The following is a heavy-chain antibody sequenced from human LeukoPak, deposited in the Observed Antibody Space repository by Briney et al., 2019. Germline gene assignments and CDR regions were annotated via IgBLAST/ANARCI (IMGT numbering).Heavy chain of an antibody. V-gene: IGHV1-8*01. J-gene: IGHJ4*02. CDR3: ARGRAYYYDSSGFC. CDR2: MNPNSGNT. CDR1: GYTFTSYD. Sequence: GASVKVSCKASGYTFTSYDINWVRQATGQGLEWMGWMNPNSGNTGYAQKFQGRVTMTRNTSISTAYMELSSLRSEDTGVYYCARGRAYYYDSSGFCWGQGTLVTVSS. D-gene: IGHD3-22*01.